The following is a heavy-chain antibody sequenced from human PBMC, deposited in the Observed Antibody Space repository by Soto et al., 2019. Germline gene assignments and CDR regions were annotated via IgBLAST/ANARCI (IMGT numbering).Heavy chain of an antibody. D-gene: IGHD5-18*01. Sequence: QVQLVESGGGVVQPGRSLRLSCAASGFTFSSYGMHWVRQAPGKGLEWVAVIWYDGSNKYYADSVKGRFTISRDNSKNTLYLQMTSLRAEDTAVYYCARDPLWGTAMVLWYFDLWGRGTLVTVSS. J-gene: IGHJ2*01. CDR1: GFTFSSYG. CDR3: ARDPLWGTAMVLWYFDL. V-gene: IGHV3-33*01. CDR2: IWYDGSNK.